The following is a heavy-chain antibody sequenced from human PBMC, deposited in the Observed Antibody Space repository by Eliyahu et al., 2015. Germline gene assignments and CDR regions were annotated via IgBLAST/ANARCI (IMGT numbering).Heavy chain of an antibody. D-gene: IGHD3-22*01. V-gene: IGHV4-34*01. J-gene: IGHJ4*02. CDR2: INHXGYS. Sequence: QVQLQQRGAGLLKPSETLSLXCVVDGGSFSASYYSWIRQSPGKGLEWMGQINHXGYSNYNPPLSSRVVMSVDPSKRQVSLRLTSVTAADTAVYYCARAHDRHDSSGYYGLWGQGTLVTVSS. CDR3: ARAHDRHDSSGYYGL. CDR1: GGSFSASY.